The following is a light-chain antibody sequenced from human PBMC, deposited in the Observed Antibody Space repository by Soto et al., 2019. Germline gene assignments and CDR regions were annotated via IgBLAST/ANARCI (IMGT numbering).Light chain of an antibody. Sequence: EIVLTQSPGTLSLSPGERATLSCRASQSVSSSYLAWYQQKPGQAPRLLIYGASSRATGIPDRFSGSGSGTHFTLIISRLEPEDFAVYYCQQYGSSSYTFGQGTKLEIK. J-gene: IGKJ2*01. CDR1: QSVSSSY. CDR2: GAS. CDR3: QQYGSSSYT. V-gene: IGKV3-20*01.